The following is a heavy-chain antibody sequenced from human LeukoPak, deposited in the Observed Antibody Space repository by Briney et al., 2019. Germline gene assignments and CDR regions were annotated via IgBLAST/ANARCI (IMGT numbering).Heavy chain of an antibody. V-gene: IGHV1-69*13. CDR1: GGTFSSYA. D-gene: IGHD2-2*01. CDR2: IIPIFGTA. CDR3: ARDQRHCSSTNCSPLSYYYYGMDV. J-gene: IGHJ6*02. Sequence: GASVKVSCKASGGTFSSYAISWVRQAPGQGLEWMGGIIPIFGTANYAQKFQGRVTITADESTSTAYMELSSLRSKDTAVYYCARDQRHCSSTNCSPLSYYYYGMDVWGQGTTVTVSS.